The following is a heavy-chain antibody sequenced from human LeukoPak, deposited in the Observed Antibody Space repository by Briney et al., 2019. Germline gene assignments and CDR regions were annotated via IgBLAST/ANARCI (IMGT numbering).Heavy chain of an antibody. J-gene: IGHJ4*02. V-gene: IGHV3-23*01. CDR1: GFNFGNFA. CDR2: ISASDGST. CDR3: AKGHYPSGTGKYYFNY. Sequence: GGSLRLSCAASGFNFGNFAMGWVRQAPGKGLEWVSAISASDGSTYYADSVKGRFTISRDNSKNTLYLQMNSLRAEDTAVYYCAKGHYPSGTGKYYFNYWGQGTLVGVST. D-gene: IGHD3-10*01.